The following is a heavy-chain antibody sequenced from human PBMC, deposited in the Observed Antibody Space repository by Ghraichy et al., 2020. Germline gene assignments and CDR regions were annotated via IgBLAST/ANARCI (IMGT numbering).Heavy chain of an antibody. CDR1: GYTFTSYY. V-gene: IGHV1-46*01. Sequence: ASVKVSCKASGYTFTSYYMHWVRQAPGQGLEWMGIINPSGGSTSYAQKFQGRVTMTRDTSTSTVYMELSSLRSEDTAVYYCAHGGEWLAPPTAFDYWGQGTLVTVSS. CDR2: INPSGGST. J-gene: IGHJ4*02. CDR3: AHGGEWLAPPTAFDY. D-gene: IGHD6-19*01.